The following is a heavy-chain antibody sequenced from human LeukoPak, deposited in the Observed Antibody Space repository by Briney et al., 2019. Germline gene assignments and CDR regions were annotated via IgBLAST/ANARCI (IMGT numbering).Heavy chain of an antibody. J-gene: IGHJ4*02. CDR2: IIPIFGTA. D-gene: IGHD3-3*01. CDR3: ATVQSPTRYDFWSGPPAH. CDR1: GLTFSSYA. Sequence: GASVKVSCKASGLTFSSYAINWVRQAPGQGLEWMGGIIPIFGTATYAQKFQGRVTMTEDTSTDTAYMELSSLRSEDTAVYYCATVQSPTRYDFWSGPPAHWGQGTLVTVSS. V-gene: IGHV1-69*06.